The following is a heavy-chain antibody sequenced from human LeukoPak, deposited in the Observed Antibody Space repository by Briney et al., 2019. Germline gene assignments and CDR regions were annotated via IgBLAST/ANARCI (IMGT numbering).Heavy chain of an antibody. CDR2: IPYDGSNK. J-gene: IGHJ5*01. CDR1: GFSFNTYG. CDR3: AENRIPTAITPDS. D-gene: IGHD2-2*02. V-gene: IGHV3-30*18. Sequence: GGSLRLSCAASGFSFNTYGMHWVRQAPGKGLEWVAVIPYDGSNKYYADSVKGRFTISRDNSKNTLYLQMNSLRAEDTAVYYCAENRIPTAITPDSWGQGTLVTVSS.